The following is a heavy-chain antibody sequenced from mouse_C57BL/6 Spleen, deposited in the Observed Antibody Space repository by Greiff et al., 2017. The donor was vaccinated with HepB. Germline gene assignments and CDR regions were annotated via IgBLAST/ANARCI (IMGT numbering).Heavy chain of an antibody. D-gene: IGHD2-4*01. Sequence: QVQLQQSGAELVRPGASVTLSCKASGYTFTDYEMHWVKQTPVHGLEWIGAIDPETGGTAYNQKFKGKAILTADKSSSTAYMELRSLTSEDSAVYYCTRYVYYDYESSFDYWGQGTTLTVSS. CDR1: GYTFTDYE. CDR2: IDPETGGT. V-gene: IGHV1-15*01. CDR3: TRYVYYDYESSFDY. J-gene: IGHJ2*01.